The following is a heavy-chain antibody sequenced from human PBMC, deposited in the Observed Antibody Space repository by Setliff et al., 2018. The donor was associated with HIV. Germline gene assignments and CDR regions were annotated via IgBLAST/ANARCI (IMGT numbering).Heavy chain of an antibody. CDR1: GFTFSTYS. CDR3: AREIRAGDYPPYNYYFYMDV. V-gene: IGHV3-48*01. D-gene: IGHD4-17*01. CDR2: ISGTSGTM. J-gene: IGHJ6*03. Sequence: HPGGSLRLSCAASGFTFSTYSMNWVRQAPGKGLEWVSYISGTSGTMYYADSVKGRFTISRDNAKNSLFLQMNSLTAEDTAVYYCAREIRAGDYPPYNYYFYMDVWGKGTTVTVSS.